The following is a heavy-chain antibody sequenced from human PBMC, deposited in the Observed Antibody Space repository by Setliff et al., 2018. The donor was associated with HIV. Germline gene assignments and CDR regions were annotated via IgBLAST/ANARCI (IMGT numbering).Heavy chain of an antibody. CDR1: GGSISSGHYY. J-gene: IGHJ6*03. CDR3: AKQYCGGDCYSDSYYYMDV. CDR2: IYSSGST. V-gene: IGHV4-61*09. Sequence: PSETLSLTCTVSGGSISSGHYYWSWIRQPAGKGLEWIGHIYSSGSTNYNPSLKSRVTISVDTSKNQFSLKLSPVTAADTAVYYCAKQYCGGDCYSDSYYYMDVWGKGTTVTVSS. D-gene: IGHD2-21*01.